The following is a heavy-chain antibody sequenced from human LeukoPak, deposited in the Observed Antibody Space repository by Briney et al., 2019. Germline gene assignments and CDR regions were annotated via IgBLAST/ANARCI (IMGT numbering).Heavy chain of an antibody. Sequence: KPGGSLTLSCAASGYTFSDFSVNWVRQAPGKGLEWVLSISVRSNYRYYADSVRGRFTISRDDARDSLFLQMNSLRAEDTAVYFCVRLRRNNDRSGYYYYYDYWGQGTLVTVSS. CDR2: ISVRSNYR. J-gene: IGHJ4*02. CDR1: GYTFSDFS. D-gene: IGHD3-22*01. CDR3: VRLRRNNDRSGYYYYYDY. V-gene: IGHV3-21*01.